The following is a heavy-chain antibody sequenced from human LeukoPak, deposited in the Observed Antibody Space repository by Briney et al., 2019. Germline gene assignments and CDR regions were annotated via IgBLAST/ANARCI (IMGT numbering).Heavy chain of an antibody. CDR2: IRSKAYGGTT. CDR1: GFTFGDYA. J-gene: IGHJ6*03. D-gene: IGHD3-10*01. V-gene: IGHV3-49*04. CDR3: TRVYYGSGRFYYYMDV. Sequence: GRSLRLSCTASGFTFGDYAMSWVRQAPGKGLEWVGFIRSKAYGGTTEYAASVKGRFNISRDDSKSIAYLQMNSLKTEDTAVYYCTRVYYGSGRFYYYMDVWGKGTTVTVSS.